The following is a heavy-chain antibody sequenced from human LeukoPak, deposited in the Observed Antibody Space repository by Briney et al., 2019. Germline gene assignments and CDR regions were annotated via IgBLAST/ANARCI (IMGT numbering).Heavy chain of an antibody. CDR2: IIPIFGTA. CDR1: GGTFSSYA. CDR3: AREGSSGYYFDY. D-gene: IGHD3-22*01. J-gene: IGHJ4*02. Sequence: ASVKVSCXASGGTFSSYAISWVRQAPGQGLEWMGRIIPIFGTANYAQKFQGRVTITTDESTSTAYMELSSLRSEDTAVYYCAREGSSGYYFDYWGQGTLVTVSS. V-gene: IGHV1-69*05.